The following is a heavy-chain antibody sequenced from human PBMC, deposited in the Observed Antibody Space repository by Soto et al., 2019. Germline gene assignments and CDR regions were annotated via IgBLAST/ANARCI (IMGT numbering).Heavy chain of an antibody. CDR1: GFTFSSYS. D-gene: IGHD3-16*01. CDR2: ISSSSSTI. V-gene: IGHV3-48*02. CDR3: ARDSYVLDYYYGMDV. J-gene: IGHJ6*02. Sequence: EVQLVESGGGLVQPGGSLRLSCAASGFTFSSYSMNWVRQAPGKGLEWVSYISSSSSTIYYADSVKGRFTISRDNAKNSLYLQMNSLGDEDTAVYYCARDSYVLDYYYGMDVWGQGTTVTVSS.